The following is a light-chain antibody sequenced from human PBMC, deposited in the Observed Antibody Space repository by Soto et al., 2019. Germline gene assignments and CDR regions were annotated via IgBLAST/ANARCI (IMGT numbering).Light chain of an antibody. CDR2: TND. V-gene: IGLV1-44*01. J-gene: IGLJ2*01. CDR1: SSNIGRNP. CDR3: ATWDDSLYGMV. Sequence: QSVLTQPPSASGTPGQRVTISCSGGSSNIGRNPVNWYLQLPGTAPKLLIYTNDRRPSGVPDRVSASKSGTSASLTISGLQSEDEEDYYCATWDDSLYGMVFGGGTQLTVL.